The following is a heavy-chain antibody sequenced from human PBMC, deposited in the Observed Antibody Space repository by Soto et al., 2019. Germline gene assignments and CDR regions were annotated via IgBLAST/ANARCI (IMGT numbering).Heavy chain of an antibody. D-gene: IGHD3-10*01. CDR3: ARDLGEVSAF. CDR2: ISSSSSYI. CDR1: GFTFSSST. V-gene: IGHV3-21*06. Sequence: GGSLRLSCAASGFTFSSSTMSWVRQPPGKGLEWVSAISSSSSYIYYADSLKGRFTISRDNAKNSLYLQMHSLRAEDTALYYCARDLGEVSAFWGQGNLVTVSS. J-gene: IGHJ4*02.